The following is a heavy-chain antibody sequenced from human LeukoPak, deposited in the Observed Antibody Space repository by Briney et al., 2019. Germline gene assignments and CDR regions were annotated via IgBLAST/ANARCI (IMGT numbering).Heavy chain of an antibody. Sequence: PGGSLRLSCATSGFTFNNYDMHWVRQAPGKGLDWVAFIWYDGSNKYHTDSVKGRFTISRDTSKNTVYLQMNSLRVEDTAVYYCARADSGSSPDFDYWGQGTLVTVSS. J-gene: IGHJ4*02. CDR2: IWYDGSNK. CDR1: GFTFNNYD. V-gene: IGHV3-30*02. CDR3: ARADSGSSPDFDY. D-gene: IGHD1-26*01.